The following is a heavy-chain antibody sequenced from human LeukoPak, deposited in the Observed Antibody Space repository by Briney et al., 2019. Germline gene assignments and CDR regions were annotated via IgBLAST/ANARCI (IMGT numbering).Heavy chain of an antibody. J-gene: IGHJ4*02. Sequence: PGGSLRLSCAASGFTFSSYSMNWGRQAPGKGLEWVSYISSSSSTIYYADSVKGRFTISRDNAKNSLYLHRNSLRDEARAGYYGARDPGVDYWGQGALVTVS. CDR3: ARDPGVDY. V-gene: IGHV3-48*02. CDR1: GFTFSSYS. D-gene: IGHD3-10*01. CDR2: ISSSSSTI.